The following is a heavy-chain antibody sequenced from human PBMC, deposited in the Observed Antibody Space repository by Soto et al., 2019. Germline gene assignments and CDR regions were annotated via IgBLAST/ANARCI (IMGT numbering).Heavy chain of an antibody. CDR3: TSLYYGH. J-gene: IGHJ4*02. Sequence: GSLRLSCAASEFTFTYAWMSWVRQAPGKGLEWVGRIKSKTDGGTTDYAAPVKGRFTISRDESQNTLYLQMNSLKTEDTAVYYCTSLYYGHWGQGTLVTVSS. D-gene: IGHD3-16*02. CDR1: EFTFTYAW. V-gene: IGHV3-15*01. CDR2: IKSKTDGGTT.